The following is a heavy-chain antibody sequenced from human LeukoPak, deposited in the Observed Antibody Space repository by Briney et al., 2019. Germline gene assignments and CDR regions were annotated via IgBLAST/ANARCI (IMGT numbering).Heavy chain of an antibody. Sequence: SVKVSCKASGGTFSSYAISWVRQAPGQGLEWMGGIIPIFGTANYAQKFQGRVTITTDESTSTAYMELSSLRSEDTAVYYCAREGYYGSGSSVGAFDIWGQGTMVTVSS. D-gene: IGHD3-10*01. CDR2: IIPIFGTA. CDR1: GGTFSSYA. V-gene: IGHV1-69*05. CDR3: AREGYYGSGSSVGAFDI. J-gene: IGHJ3*02.